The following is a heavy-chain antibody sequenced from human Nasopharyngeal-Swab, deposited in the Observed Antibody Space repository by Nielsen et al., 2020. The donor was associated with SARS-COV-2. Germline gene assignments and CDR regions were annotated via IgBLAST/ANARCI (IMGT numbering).Heavy chain of an antibody. V-gene: IGHV3-33*01. CDR1: GFTFSSYG. J-gene: IGHJ4*02. CDR2: IWYDGSNK. CDR3: ARDLGATLDV. D-gene: IGHD1-26*01. Sequence: GESLKISCAASGFTFSSYGMHWVRQAPGKGLECVAVIWYDGSNKYYADSVKGRFTISRDNSKNTLYLQMNSLRAEDTAVYYCARDLGATLDVWGQGTLVTVSS.